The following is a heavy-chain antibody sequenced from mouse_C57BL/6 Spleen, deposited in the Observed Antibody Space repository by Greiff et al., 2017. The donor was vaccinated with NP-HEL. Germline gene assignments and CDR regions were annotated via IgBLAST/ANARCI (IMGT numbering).Heavy chain of an antibody. CDR1: GYSITSGYY. CDR2: ISYDGSN. D-gene: IGHD2-5*01. J-gene: IGHJ2*01. Sequence: EVKLQESGPGLVKPSQSLSLTCSVTGYSITSGYYWNWIRQFPGNKLEWMGYISYDGSNNYNPSLKNRISITRDTSKNQFFLKLNSVTTEDTATYYCARDKTYYSNDYWGQGTTPTVSS. V-gene: IGHV3-6*01. CDR3: ARDKTYYSNDY.